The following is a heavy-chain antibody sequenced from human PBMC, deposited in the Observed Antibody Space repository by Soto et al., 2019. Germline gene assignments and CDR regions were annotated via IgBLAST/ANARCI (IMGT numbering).Heavy chain of an antibody. CDR3: ARARKTSHRYSYGGANYRY. V-gene: IGHV4-34*01. J-gene: IGHJ4*02. CDR1: GGSFSGYY. Sequence: SETLSLTCAVYGGSFSGYYWSWIRQPPGKGLEWIGEINHSGSTNYNPSLKSRVTLSVDTSKNQFSLKLSSVTAADTAVYYCARARKTSHRYSYGGANYRYWGQGTLVTVSS. CDR2: INHSGST. D-gene: IGHD5-18*01.